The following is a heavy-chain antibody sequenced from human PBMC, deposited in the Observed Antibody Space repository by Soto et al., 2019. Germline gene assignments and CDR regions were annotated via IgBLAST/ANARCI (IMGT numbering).Heavy chain of an antibody. CDR2: IIPILGIA. J-gene: IGHJ5*02. Sequence: QVPLVQSGAEVKKPGSSVKVSCKASGGTFSSYTISWVRQAPGQGLEWMGRIIPILGIANYAQKFQGRVTITADKSTSTAYMELSSLRSEDTAVYYCARDREGYCSGGSCYSAWGQGTLVTVSS. D-gene: IGHD2-15*01. CDR1: GGTFSSYT. V-gene: IGHV1-69*08. CDR3: ARDREGYCSGGSCYSA.